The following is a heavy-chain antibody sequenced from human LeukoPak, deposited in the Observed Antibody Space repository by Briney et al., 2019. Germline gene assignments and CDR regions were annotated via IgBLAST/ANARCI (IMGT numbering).Heavy chain of an antibody. CDR1: GYTFTSYG. CDR3: ARDVRKRNWFDP. J-gene: IGHJ5*02. Sequence: ASVKVSCKASGYTFTSYGISWVRQAPGQGLEWMGWISADNGNTNYAQKFQGRVTMTRDTSISTAYMELSRLRSDDTAVYYCARDVRKRNWFDPWGQGTLVTVSS. CDR2: ISADNGNT. D-gene: IGHD3-10*02. V-gene: IGHV1-18*01.